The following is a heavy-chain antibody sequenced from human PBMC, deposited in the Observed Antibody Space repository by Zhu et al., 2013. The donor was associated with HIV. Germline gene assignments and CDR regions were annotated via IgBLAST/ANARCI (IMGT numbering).Heavy chain of an antibody. J-gene: IGHJ6*03. D-gene: IGHD2-2*01. CDR3: ARDRSTGATYYYMDV. V-gene: IGHV1-46*01. CDR1: GYTFTNFY. CDR2: INPGGGYT. Sequence: QVQLVQSGAEVKKPGASVKVSCKASGYTFTNFYMHWVRQAPGQGLEWMGIINPGGGYTIYAQRFQGRVTMTRDTSTRTVYMELSSLRSEDTAVYYCARDRSTGATYYYMDVWGNGTTVTVSS.